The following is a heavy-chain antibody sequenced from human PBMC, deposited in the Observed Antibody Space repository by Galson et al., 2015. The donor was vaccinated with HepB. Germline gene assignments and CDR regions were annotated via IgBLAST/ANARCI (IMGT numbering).Heavy chain of an antibody. CDR1: GFTFSNFW. CDR3: TRTSGYYGSGDSFDI. D-gene: IGHD3-3*01. CDR2: LNTDGGST. V-gene: IGHV3-74*01. Sequence: SLRLSCAASGFTFSNFWMHWVRQAPGKGLVWVSRLNTDGGSTSYADSVKGRFTISRDNARSTLYLEMNSLRAEDTAVYYCTRTSGYYGSGDSFDIWGQGTMVTVSS. J-gene: IGHJ3*02.